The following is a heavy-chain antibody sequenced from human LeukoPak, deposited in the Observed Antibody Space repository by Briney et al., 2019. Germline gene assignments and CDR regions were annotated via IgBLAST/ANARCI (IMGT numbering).Heavy chain of an antibody. V-gene: IGHV3-21*04. CDR2: ISSSSSYI. CDR1: GFTFSSYS. Sequence: PGGSLRLSCAASGFTFSSYSSSISSSSSYIYYADSVKGRFTISRDNSKNTLYLQMNSLRAEDTAVYYCAATNYGQFDYWGQGTLVTVSS. CDR3: AATNYGQFDY. D-gene: IGHD5-24*01. J-gene: IGHJ4*02.